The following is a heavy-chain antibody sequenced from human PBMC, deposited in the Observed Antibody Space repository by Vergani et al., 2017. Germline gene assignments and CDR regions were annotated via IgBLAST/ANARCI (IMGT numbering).Heavy chain of an antibody. D-gene: IGHD1-26*01. V-gene: IGHV3-53*02. Sequence: EVQLVETGGGLIQPGGSLRLSCAASGFTVSSNYMSWVRQAPGKGLEWVSVIYSGGSTYYADSVKGRFTISRDNAKNSLYLQMNSLRAEDTAVYYCRLAVGAHFDYWGQGTLVTVSS. J-gene: IGHJ4*02. CDR3: RLAVGAHFDY. CDR2: IYSGGST. CDR1: GFTVSSNY.